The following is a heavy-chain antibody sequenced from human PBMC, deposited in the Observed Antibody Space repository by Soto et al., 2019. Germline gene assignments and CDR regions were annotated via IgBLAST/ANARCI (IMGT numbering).Heavy chain of an antibody. J-gene: IGHJ4*02. D-gene: IGHD1-26*01. CDR2: ISGSGGST. Sequence: EVQLLESGGGLVQPGGSLRLSCAASGFTFSSYAMSWVRQAPGKWLEWVSAISGSGGSTYYADSVKGRFTISRDNSKNTLYLQMNSLRAEDTAVYYCAKVLEVGELRSEVDYWGQGTLVTVSS. CDR1: GFTFSSYA. V-gene: IGHV3-23*01. CDR3: AKVLEVGELRSEVDY.